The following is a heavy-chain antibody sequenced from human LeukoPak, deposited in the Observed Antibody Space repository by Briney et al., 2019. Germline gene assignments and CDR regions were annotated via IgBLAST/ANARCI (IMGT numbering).Heavy chain of an antibody. V-gene: IGHV4-4*07. D-gene: IGHD6-6*01. J-gene: IGHJ3*02. CDR1: GGSISSYY. CDR2: IYTSGST. Sequence: SETLSLTCTVSGGSISSYYWSWIRQPAGKGLEWIGRIYTSGSTNYNPSLKSRVTISVDTSKNQFSLKLSSVTAADTAVYYCARDPSYSSSSDAFDIWGQGTMVTVSS. CDR3: ARDPSYSSSSDAFDI.